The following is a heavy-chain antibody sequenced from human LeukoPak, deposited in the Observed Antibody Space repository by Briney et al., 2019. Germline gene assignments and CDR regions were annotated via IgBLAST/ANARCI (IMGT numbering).Heavy chain of an antibody. CDR2: ISAYNGNT. V-gene: IGHV1-18*01. CDR1: GYTFTTFT. J-gene: IGHJ4*02. CDR3: ARRLSGYYSTFDY. D-gene: IGHD3-22*01. Sequence: ASVKVSCKASGYTFTTFTINWVRQAPGQGLEWMGWISAYNGNTNYAQKLQGRVTMTTDTSTSTAYMELRSLRSDDTAIYYCARRLSGYYSTFDYWWQGTLVTVSS.